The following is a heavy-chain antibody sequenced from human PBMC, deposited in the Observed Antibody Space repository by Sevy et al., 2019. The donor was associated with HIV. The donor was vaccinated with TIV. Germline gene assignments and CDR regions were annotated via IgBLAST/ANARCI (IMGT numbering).Heavy chain of an antibody. J-gene: IGHJ4*02. CDR1: GFTFSGSA. Sequence: GGSLRLSCAASGFTFSGSAMHWVRQASGKGLEWVGRIRMKANAYATSYATSVKDRFTVSRDDSKNTAYLQMNNLKTEDTALYYCAYSGSSSEGYYFDYWGQGTLVTVSS. CDR3: AYSGSSSEGYYFDY. CDR2: IRMKANAYAT. V-gene: IGHV3-73*01. D-gene: IGHD1-26*01.